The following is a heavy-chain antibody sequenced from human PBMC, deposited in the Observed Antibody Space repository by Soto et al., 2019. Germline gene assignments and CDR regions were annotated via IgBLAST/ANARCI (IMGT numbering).Heavy chain of an antibody. V-gene: IGHV5-10-1*01. CDR2: IEPSDSYT. CDR1: GYSFTSYW. J-gene: IGHJ6*02. CDR3: ARVSGYPNYYGMDV. Sequence: LKISCKGSGYSFTSYWITWVRQMPGKGLEWMGKIEPSDSYTNYSPSFQGRVTISADKSISTAYLQWSSLKASDTAMYYCARVSGYPNYYGMDVWGQGTTVTVSS. D-gene: IGHD3-22*01.